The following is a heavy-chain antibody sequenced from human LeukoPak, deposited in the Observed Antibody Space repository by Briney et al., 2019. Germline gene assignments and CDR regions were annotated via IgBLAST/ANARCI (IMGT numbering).Heavy chain of an antibody. V-gene: IGHV1-69*01. Sequence: SVKVSCKASGGTFSSYAISWVRQAPGQGLEWMGGIIPIFGTANYAQKFQGRVTITADESTSTAYMELSSLRSEDTAVYYCARVLDCSGGSCYRRAVKHWFDPWGQGTLVTVSS. CDR3: ARVLDCSGGSCYRRAVKHWFDP. J-gene: IGHJ5*02. CDR1: GGTFSSYA. D-gene: IGHD2-15*01. CDR2: IIPIFGTA.